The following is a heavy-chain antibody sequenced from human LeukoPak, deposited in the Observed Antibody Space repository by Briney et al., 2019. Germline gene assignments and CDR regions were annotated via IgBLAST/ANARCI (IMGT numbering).Heavy chain of an antibody. J-gene: IGHJ4*02. CDR3: AKGFWGVVVAAAFDY. D-gene: IGHD2-15*01. Sequence: GGSLRLSCAASGFTFSSYSMNWVRQAPGKGLEWVSSISSSSSYIFYADSVKGRFTISRDNSKNTLYLQMNSLRAEDTAVYYCAKGFWGVVVAAAFDYWGQGTLVTVSS. V-gene: IGHV3-21*01. CDR1: GFTFSSYS. CDR2: ISSSSSYI.